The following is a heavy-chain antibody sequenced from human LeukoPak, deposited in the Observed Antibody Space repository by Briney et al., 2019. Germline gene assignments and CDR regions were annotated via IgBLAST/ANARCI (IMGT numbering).Heavy chain of an antibody. J-gene: IGHJ5*01. CDR1: GFIVSDNY. Sequence: GGSLRLSCAASGFIVSDNYMSWVRQAPGKGLEWLAVIYGGNSTYYAASVKGRFTIPRDTSKNTLYLQMNSLTVEDTAVYYCAKGGYSGHEFDFWGQGALVTVSS. V-gene: IGHV3-66*01. CDR2: IYGGNST. D-gene: IGHD5-12*01. CDR3: AKGGYSGHEFDF.